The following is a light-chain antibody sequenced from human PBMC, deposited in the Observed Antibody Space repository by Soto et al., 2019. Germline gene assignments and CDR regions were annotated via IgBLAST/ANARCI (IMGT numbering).Light chain of an antibody. CDR3: QQYGTSVLT. V-gene: IGKV3-20*01. Sequence: EIVLTQSRGTLSLSPGERATLSCRASQSVNNAYLAWYQQKPGQAPRLLIYDASKRATGIPDRFSGSGSGTDFTLTISRLEPEDFAVYYCQQYGTSVLTFGGGTKVEIK. J-gene: IGKJ4*01. CDR2: DAS. CDR1: QSVNNAY.